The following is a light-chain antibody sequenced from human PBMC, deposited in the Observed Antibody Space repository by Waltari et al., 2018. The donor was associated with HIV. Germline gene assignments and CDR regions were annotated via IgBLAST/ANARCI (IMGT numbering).Light chain of an antibody. V-gene: IGLV2-18*02. Sequence: QSALTQPPSVSGSPGQSVTISCTGTSSDVGTYNRVSWYQQPPGTAPKVVIYEVSNRPSGVPDRFSGSKSGNTASLTISVLQAEDEADYYCSSFTTSSTLIFGGGTRLTVL. CDR2: EVS. CDR1: SSDVGTYNR. CDR3: SSFTTSSTLI. J-gene: IGLJ2*01.